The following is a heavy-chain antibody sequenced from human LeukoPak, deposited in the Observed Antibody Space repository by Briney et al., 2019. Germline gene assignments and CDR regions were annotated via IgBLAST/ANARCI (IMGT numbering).Heavy chain of an antibody. CDR1: GFTFSSYS. Sequence: PGGSLRLSCAASGFTFSSYSMNWVRQAPGKGLEWVSSISSSSSYIYYADSVKGRFTISRDNAKNSLYLQMNSLRAEDTAVYYCASFWHYDFWSGYPDPPYYYYYYYMDVWGKGTTVTVSS. V-gene: IGHV3-21*01. CDR2: ISSSSSYI. CDR3: ASFWHYDFWSGYPDPPYYYYYYYMDV. D-gene: IGHD3-3*01. J-gene: IGHJ6*03.